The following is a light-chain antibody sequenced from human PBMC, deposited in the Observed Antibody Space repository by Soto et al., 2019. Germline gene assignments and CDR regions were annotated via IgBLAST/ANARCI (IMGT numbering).Light chain of an antibody. CDR1: QDISDY. Sequence: IQMTQSPSSLSASVGDRVTITCQASQDISDYLNWYQQRPGKAPKLLIYDASNLKTGVPSRFTGSGFGTDFTLSIHNLQPEDIATYYCQQYDNRITFGQGTRLEIK. CDR2: DAS. CDR3: QQYDNRIT. J-gene: IGKJ5*01. V-gene: IGKV1-33*01.